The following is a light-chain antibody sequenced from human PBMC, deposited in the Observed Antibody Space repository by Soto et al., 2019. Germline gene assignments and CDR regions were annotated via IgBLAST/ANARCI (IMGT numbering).Light chain of an antibody. CDR2: GAS. CDR1: QSVSSN. J-gene: IGKJ1*01. V-gene: IGKV3-15*01. Sequence: MTQSTATTSLSAGERAALSCRASQSVSSNLAWYQQKPGQATRLLISGASTRATGVPARFRGSGSGTDFTLNISALQSEDCAVYYCQHYNNWPTWTFGQGTKLDI. CDR3: QHYNNWPTWT.